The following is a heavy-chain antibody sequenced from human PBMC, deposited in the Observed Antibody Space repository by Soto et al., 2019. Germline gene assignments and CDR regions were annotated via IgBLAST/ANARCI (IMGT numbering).Heavy chain of an antibody. V-gene: IGHV5-51*01. Sequence: EVQLVQTGAEVRKPGESLKISCQGSAASFTNYWVAWVRQMPGKGLEWMGMIYPDDSETRYSPSFQGQVTISADKSINTAYLQWSSLTASDTAIYYCGRLINYYDSSGVGYCGQGTLVTGCS. CDR1: AASFTNYW. CDR2: IYPDDSET. CDR3: GRLINYYDSSGVGY. D-gene: IGHD3-22*01. J-gene: IGHJ4*02.